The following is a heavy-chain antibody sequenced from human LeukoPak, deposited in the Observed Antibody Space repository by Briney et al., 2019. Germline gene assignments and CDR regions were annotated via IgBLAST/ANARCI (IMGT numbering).Heavy chain of an antibody. V-gene: IGHV3-11*01. Sequence: GGSLRLSCAASGFTFSDYYMSWIRQAPGKGLEWVSYISSSGSTTYYADSVKGRFTISRDNSKNTLYLQMNSLRAEDTALYYCAKRLGEQGTVITGGYFDNWGQGILVTVSS. D-gene: IGHD4-23*01. CDR1: GFTFSDYY. CDR2: ISSSGSTT. CDR3: AKRLGEQGTVITGGYFDN. J-gene: IGHJ4*02.